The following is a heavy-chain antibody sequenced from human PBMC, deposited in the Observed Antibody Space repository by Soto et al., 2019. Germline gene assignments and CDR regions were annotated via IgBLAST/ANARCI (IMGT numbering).Heavy chain of an antibody. CDR3: ARRRGYSYGLRYYYGMDV. CDR2: IYYSGST. V-gene: IGHV4-39*01. CDR1: GGSISSSSYY. Sequence: PSETLSLTCTVSGGSISSSSYYWGWIRQPPGKGLEWIGSIYYSGSTYYNPSLKSRVTISVDTSKNQFSLKLSSVTAADTAVYYCARRRGYSYGLRYYYGMDVWGQGTTVT. J-gene: IGHJ6*02. D-gene: IGHD5-18*01.